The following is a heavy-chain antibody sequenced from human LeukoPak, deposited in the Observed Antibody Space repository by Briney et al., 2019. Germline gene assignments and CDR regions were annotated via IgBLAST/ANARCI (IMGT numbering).Heavy chain of an antibody. V-gene: IGHV1-2*02. CDR2: INPNSGGT. Sequence: GASVKVSCKASGYTFTGYYMHWVRQAPRQRLEWRGWINPNSGGTNYAHKFQGRVTMTRDTSISTAYMELSRLRSDDTAVYYCAREGSELERRGYFGYWGQGTLVTVSS. CDR3: AREGSELERRGYFGY. J-gene: IGHJ4*02. CDR1: GYTFTGYY. D-gene: IGHD1-1*01.